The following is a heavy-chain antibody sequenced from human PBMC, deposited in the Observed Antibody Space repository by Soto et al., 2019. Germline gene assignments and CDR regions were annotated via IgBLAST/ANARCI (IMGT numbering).Heavy chain of an antibody. V-gene: IGHV4-59*01. Sequence: SETLSLTCTVSGGSISSYYWSWIRQPPGKGLEWIGYIYYSGSTNYNPSLKSRVTISVDTSKNQFSLKLSSVTAADTAVYYCARDYGIYDYYYGMDVWGQGTTVTVSS. CDR1: GGSISSYY. CDR3: ARDYGIYDYYYGMDV. J-gene: IGHJ6*02. CDR2: IYYSGST. D-gene: IGHD1-20*01.